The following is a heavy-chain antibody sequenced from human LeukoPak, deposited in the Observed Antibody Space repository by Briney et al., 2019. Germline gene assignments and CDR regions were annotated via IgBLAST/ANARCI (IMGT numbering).Heavy chain of an antibody. J-gene: IGHJ4*02. V-gene: IGHV4-59*12. Sequence: SETLSLTCTVSGGSISSYYWSWIRQPPGKGLEWIGYIYYSGSTNYNPSLKSRVTISVDTSKNQFSLKLSSVTAADTAVYYCAVIWFGELLYAPNDYWGQGTLVTVSS. CDR2: IYYSGST. CDR1: GGSISSYY. D-gene: IGHD3-10*01. CDR3: AVIWFGELLYAPNDY.